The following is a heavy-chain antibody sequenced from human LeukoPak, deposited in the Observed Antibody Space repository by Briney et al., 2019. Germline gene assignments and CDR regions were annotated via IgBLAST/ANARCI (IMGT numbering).Heavy chain of an antibody. Sequence: PGGSLRLSCAASGFTFSTYTMNWVRQAPGKGLEWVSSISSDSDYIYYADSVKGRFTISRDNAKNSLYLQMNSLRAEDTAVYYCARVTDYYYYYMDVWGKGTTVTVSS. J-gene: IGHJ6*03. CDR2: ISSDSDYI. V-gene: IGHV3-21*06. CDR1: GFTFSTYT. CDR3: ARVTDYYYYYMDV.